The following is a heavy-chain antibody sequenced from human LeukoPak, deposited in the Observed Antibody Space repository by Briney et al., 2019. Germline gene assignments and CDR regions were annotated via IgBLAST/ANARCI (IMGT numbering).Heavy chain of an antibody. V-gene: IGHV3-33*01. D-gene: IGHD5-24*01. Sequence: GRSLRLSCAASGFNFSSYGMLWVRQAPGKGLEWVAVIWYDGSNKYYADSVKGRFTISRDNSKNTLYLQMNSLRAEDTAVYYCARSVEMATIGEYYFDYWGQGTLVTVSS. CDR2: IWYDGSNK. CDR1: GFNFSSYG. CDR3: ARSVEMATIGEYYFDY. J-gene: IGHJ4*02.